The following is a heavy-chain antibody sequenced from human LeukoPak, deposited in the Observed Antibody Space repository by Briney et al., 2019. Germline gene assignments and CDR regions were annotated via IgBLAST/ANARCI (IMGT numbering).Heavy chain of an antibody. Sequence: PGGSLRLSCAASGFTFSSYGMHWVRQAPGKGLEWVAVIWYDGSNKYYADSVKRRFTISRDNSKNTLYLQMNSLRAEDTAVYYCASSLRFLEWTIDYWGQGTLVTVSS. J-gene: IGHJ4*02. CDR2: IWYDGSNK. CDR1: GFTFSSYG. CDR3: ASSLRFLEWTIDY. D-gene: IGHD3-3*01. V-gene: IGHV3-33*01.